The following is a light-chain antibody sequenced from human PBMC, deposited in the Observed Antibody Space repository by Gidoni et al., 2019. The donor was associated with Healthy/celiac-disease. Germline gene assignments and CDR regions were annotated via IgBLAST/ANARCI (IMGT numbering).Light chain of an antibody. J-gene: IGKJ1*01. Sequence: IVLTQFPGTLTLSTRERATLTCRAGQSVSSSYLAWYQQKPGQAPRLLIYGASSRGTVIPDRFSGSGSGTDFTLTISRLEPEDFAVYYCQQYGSSRWTFGQGTKVEIK. CDR3: QQYGSSRWT. CDR1: QSVSSSY. CDR2: GAS. V-gene: IGKV3-20*01.